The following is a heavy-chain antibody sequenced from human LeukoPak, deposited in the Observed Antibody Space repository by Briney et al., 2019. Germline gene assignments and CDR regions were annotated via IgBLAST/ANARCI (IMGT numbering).Heavy chain of an antibody. CDR2: ISSGGSST. J-gene: IGHJ3*02. Sequence: PGGSLRLSCAASGFTFSSYWMHWVRQAPGKGLVWVSRISSGGSSTYYADSVKGRFTISRDNAKNTLYLQMNSLRAEDTAVYYCARLVAGDSSGYYYDAFDIWGQGTMVTVSS. V-gene: IGHV3-74*01. CDR3: ARLVAGDSSGYYYDAFDI. CDR1: GFTFSSYW. D-gene: IGHD3-22*01.